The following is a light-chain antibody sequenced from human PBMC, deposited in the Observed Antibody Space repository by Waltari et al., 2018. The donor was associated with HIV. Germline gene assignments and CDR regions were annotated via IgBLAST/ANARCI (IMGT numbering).Light chain of an antibody. CDR2: DVI. CDR1: SNDVGAYGF. J-gene: IGLJ3*02. CDR3: SSYAGSYIWV. V-gene: IGLV2-11*01. Sequence: QSALTQPRSVSGSPGQSVTISCTGTSNDVGAYGFVSWYQQHPGQAPRLMIFDVISRPSGVPDSFAGSKSGSTASLTISGLQAEDEADYYCSSYAGSYIWVFGGGTKLTVL.